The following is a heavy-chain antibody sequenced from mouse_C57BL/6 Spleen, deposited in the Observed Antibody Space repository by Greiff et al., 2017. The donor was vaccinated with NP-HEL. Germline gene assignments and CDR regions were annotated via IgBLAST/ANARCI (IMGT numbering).Heavy chain of an antibody. Sequence: VQLQESGPELVKPGASVKISCKASGYAFSSSGMNWVKQRPGKGLEWIGRIYPGDGDTNYNGKFKGKATLTADKSSSTAYMQLSSLTSEDSAVYFCARGATVVEYWGQGTTLTVSS. CDR1: GYAFSSSG. CDR2: IYPGDGDT. V-gene: IGHV1-82*01. CDR3: ARGATVVEY. D-gene: IGHD1-1*01. J-gene: IGHJ2*01.